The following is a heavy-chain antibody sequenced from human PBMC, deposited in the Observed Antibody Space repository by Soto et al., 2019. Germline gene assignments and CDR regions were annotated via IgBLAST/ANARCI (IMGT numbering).Heavy chain of an antibody. CDR2: INPNSGDT. Sequence: ASVKVSCKASGYTLTGYSIHWVRQAPGQRLEWMGWINPNSGDTKYAQKFQGRVTMTRDTSISTVYMELGSLIYDDTAVYYCESDKRSYREPTFDSWGKGTRRTVS. D-gene: IGHD3-16*02. CDR1: GYTLTGYS. CDR3: ESDKRSYREPTFDS. J-gene: IGHJ4*02. V-gene: IGHV1-2*02.